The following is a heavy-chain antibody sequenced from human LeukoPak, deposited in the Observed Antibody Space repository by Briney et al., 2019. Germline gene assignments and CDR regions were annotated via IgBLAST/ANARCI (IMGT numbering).Heavy chain of an antibody. CDR2: IYSSGSS. J-gene: IGHJ4*02. CDR1: GGSISGSY. D-gene: IGHD3-3*01. Sequence: SETLSLTCTVSGGSISGSYWSWIRQPPGKGLEWIGYIYSSGSSSYNPSLESRVTISLDTSRNQFSLKLSSATPADTAVYYCARGGGGYDFWEYDYWGQGTLVTVSS. CDR3: ARGGGGYDFWEYDY. V-gene: IGHV4-59*01.